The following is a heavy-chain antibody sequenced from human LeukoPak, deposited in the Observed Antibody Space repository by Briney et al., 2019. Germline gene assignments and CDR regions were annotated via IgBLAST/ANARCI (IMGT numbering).Heavy chain of an antibody. J-gene: IGHJ4*02. Sequence: EASVKVPCKASGYTFTSYYTHWVRQAPGQGLEWMGIINPSGGSTSYAQKFQGRVTMTRDTSTSTVYMELSSLRSEDTAVYYCARDLYGDYGFFDYWGQGTLVTVSS. D-gene: IGHD4-17*01. CDR2: INPSGGST. CDR3: ARDLYGDYGFFDY. V-gene: IGHV1-46*01. CDR1: GYTFTSYY.